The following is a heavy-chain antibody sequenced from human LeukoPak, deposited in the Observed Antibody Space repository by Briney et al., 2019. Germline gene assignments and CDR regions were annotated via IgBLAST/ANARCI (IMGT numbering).Heavy chain of an antibody. V-gene: IGHV3-21*01. CDR2: ISSSSSYI. D-gene: IGHD6-19*01. J-gene: IGHJ4*02. CDR1: GFTFSSYS. Sequence: GGSLRLSCAASGFTFSSYSMNWVRQAPGKGLEWVSSISSSSSYIYYADSVKGRFTISRDNAKNSLYLQMNSLRAEDTAVYYCGKDLFQWLVRRSLFDYWGQGTLVTVSS. CDR3: GKDLFQWLVRRSLFDY.